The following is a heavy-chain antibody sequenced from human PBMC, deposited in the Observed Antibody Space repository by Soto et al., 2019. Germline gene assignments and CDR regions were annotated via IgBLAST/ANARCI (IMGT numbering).Heavy chain of an antibody. CDR2: INHSGST. CDR1: GGSFSGYY. CDR3: ARERGFTYYYDSSGHRERYFDY. J-gene: IGHJ4*02. D-gene: IGHD3-22*01. V-gene: IGHV4-34*01. Sequence: SETLSLTCAVYGGSFSGYYWSWIRQPPGKGLEWIGEINHSGSTNYNPSLKSRVTISVDTSKNQFSLKLSSVTAADTAVYYCARERGFTYYYDSSGHRERYFDYWGQGTLVTVYS.